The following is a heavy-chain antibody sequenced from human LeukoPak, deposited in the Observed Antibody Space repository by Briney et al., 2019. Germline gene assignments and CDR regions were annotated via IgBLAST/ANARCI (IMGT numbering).Heavy chain of an antibody. D-gene: IGHD3-22*01. J-gene: IGHJ4*02. Sequence: GGSLRLSCAASGFTFSGSAMHWVRQASGKGLEWVGRIRSKANSYATAYAASVKGRFTISRDDSKNTAYLQMNSLKTEDTAVNYCTSRIVVHLDYWGQGTLVTVSS. CDR3: TSRIVVHLDY. CDR2: IRSKANSYAT. V-gene: IGHV3-73*01. CDR1: GFTFSGSA.